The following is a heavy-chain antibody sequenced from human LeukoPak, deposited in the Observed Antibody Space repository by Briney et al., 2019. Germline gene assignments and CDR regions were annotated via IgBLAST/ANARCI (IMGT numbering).Heavy chain of an antibody. Sequence: ASVKVSCKASGYTFTGYYMHWVRQAPGQGLEWMGWINPNSGGTNYAQKFQGRVTMTRDTSISTGYMELRRLRSDDTAVYYCARDPIRFLEWLPSGYMDVWGKGTTVTVSS. D-gene: IGHD3-3*01. CDR1: GYTFTGYY. CDR3: ARDPIRFLEWLPSGYMDV. CDR2: INPNSGGT. J-gene: IGHJ6*03. V-gene: IGHV1-2*02.